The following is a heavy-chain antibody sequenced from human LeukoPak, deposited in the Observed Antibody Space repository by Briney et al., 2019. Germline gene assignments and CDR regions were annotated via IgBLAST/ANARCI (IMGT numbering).Heavy chain of an antibody. Sequence: SETLSLTCTVSGGSISSTSYYWGWIRQPPGKGLEWIGSIYYGGGTHYNPSLKSRATIFLDTSMNQFSLKLTSVTAADTAVYYCARETTLTGYSSGLGFNYWGQGTLVTVSS. D-gene: IGHD6-19*01. CDR3: ARETTLTGYSSGLGFNY. J-gene: IGHJ4*02. CDR2: IYYGGGT. CDR1: GGSISSTSYY. V-gene: IGHV4-39*07.